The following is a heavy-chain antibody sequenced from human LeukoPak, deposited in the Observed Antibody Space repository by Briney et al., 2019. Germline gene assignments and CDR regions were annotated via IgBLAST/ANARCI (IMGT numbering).Heavy chain of an antibody. D-gene: IGHD3-10*01. CDR3: ARDRGARGRGLA. J-gene: IGHJ5*02. Sequence: GGSLRLSCAASGFTFRIYSMNWVRQAPGTGLEWVSSIGPSSGDIYYADSVKCRFTISRDNDKNSLYLQMNSLRAEDTAVYYCARDRGARGRGLAWGQGTQVTVSS. V-gene: IGHV3-21*01. CDR1: GFTFRIYS. CDR2: IGPSSGDI.